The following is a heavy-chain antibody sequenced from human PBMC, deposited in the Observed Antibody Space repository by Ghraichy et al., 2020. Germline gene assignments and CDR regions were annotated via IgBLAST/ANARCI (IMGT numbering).Heavy chain of an antibody. D-gene: IGHD3-22*01. J-gene: IGHJ4*02. CDR2: IYTSGST. CDR1: GGSFSSYS. V-gene: IGHV4-4*09. Sequence: SQTLSLTYTVSGGSFSSYSWSWIRQPPGKGLEWIGYIYTSGSTNYNPSFKSRVTISVDTSKNQLSLKLSSVTAADTAVYYCARHYYANSGYHFYYFDFWGQGTLVTVSS. CDR3: ARHYYANSGYHFYYFDF.